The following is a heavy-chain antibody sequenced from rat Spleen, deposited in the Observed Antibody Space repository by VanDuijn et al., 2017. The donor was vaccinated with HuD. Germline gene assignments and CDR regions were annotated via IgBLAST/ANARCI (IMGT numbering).Heavy chain of an antibody. CDR3: ASHGPY. CDR2: ITNTGGNT. V-gene: IGHV5-31*01. CDR1: GFTFNTYW. J-gene: IGHJ2*01. Sequence: EVLLKESGGGLVQPGRSVKLSCVASGFTFNTYWMNWIRQAPGKGLEWVASITNTGGNTHYPESVKGRFTVSRDNAKSTLYLQMNSLRSEDTATYYCASHGPYWGQGVMVTVSS. D-gene: IGHD1-12*02.